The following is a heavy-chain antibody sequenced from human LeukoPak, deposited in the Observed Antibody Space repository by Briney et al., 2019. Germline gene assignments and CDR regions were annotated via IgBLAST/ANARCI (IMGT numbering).Heavy chain of an antibody. CDR2: ISPSGGGT. CDR1: GFTVSSNY. V-gene: IGHV3-23*01. J-gene: IGHJ4*02. CDR3: AQDIAWGAFEH. D-gene: IGHD7-27*01. Sequence: AGGSLRLSCAASGFTVSSNYMSWVRQAPGKGLEWVSGISPSGGGTYYADSVKGRFTISRDGSKNTLSLQMNSLRVEDTALYYCAQDIAWGAFEHWGQGTMVTVSS.